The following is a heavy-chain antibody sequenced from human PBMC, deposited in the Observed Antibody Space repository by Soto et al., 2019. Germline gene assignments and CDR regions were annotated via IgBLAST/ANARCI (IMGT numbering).Heavy chain of an antibody. D-gene: IGHD6-19*01. CDR2: VSHVGRNT. Sequence: VQLVESGGGVVQPGRSLRLSCAASGFTFSDYARHWVRQAPGKGLEWVAVVSHVGRNTHYADSVKGRFTISRDSSKNTVSLEMTSLRAEDTAVYYCAKGGRQWLVTSDFNYWGQGALVTVSS. CDR3: AKGGRQWLVTSDFNY. J-gene: IGHJ4*02. CDR1: GFTFSDYA. V-gene: IGHV3-30*18.